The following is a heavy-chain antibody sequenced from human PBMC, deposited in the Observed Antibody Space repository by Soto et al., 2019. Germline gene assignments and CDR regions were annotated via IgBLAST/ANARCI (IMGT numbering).Heavy chain of an antibody. CDR3: ATVPWTTVTTYWFDP. V-gene: IGHV1-18*01. D-gene: IGHD4-17*01. CDR1: GYTFTSYG. CDR2: ISAYNGNT. J-gene: IGHJ5*02. Sequence: GASVKVSCKASGYTFTSYGISWVRQAPGQGLEWMGWISAYNGNTNYAQKLQGRVTMTTDTSTSTAYMELRSLRSDDTAVYYCATVPWTTVTTYWFDPWGQGTLVTVSS.